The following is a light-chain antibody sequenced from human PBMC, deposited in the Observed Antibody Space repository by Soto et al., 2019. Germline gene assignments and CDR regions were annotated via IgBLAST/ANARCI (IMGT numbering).Light chain of an antibody. CDR2: GAS. J-gene: IGKJ1*01. CDR1: QSLGSN. CDR3: QQYNNWRVT. V-gene: IGKV3-15*01. Sequence: EIVMTQSPCTVSGSTGGRAALSLWASQSLGSNVAWYQQKPGQAPRLLIYGASTRATGIPARFSGSGSGTEFTLTISSLQSEDFAVYYCQQYNNWRVTFGQGTKVDIK.